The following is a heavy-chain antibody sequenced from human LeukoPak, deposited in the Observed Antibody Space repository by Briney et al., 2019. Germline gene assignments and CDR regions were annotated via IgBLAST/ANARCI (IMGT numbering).Heavy chain of an antibody. CDR1: GFTFSTYG. CDR2: IRYDGSNK. V-gene: IGHV3-30*02. D-gene: IGHD3-22*01. J-gene: IGHJ4*02. CDR3: AREIEYYDSSGYSDY. Sequence: GGSLRLSCAASGFTFSTYGMLWVRQAPGQGPEWVALIRYDGSNKYYADSVKGRFTISRDNAKNSLYLQMNSLRAEDTAVYYCAREIEYYDSSGYSDYWGQGTLVTVSS.